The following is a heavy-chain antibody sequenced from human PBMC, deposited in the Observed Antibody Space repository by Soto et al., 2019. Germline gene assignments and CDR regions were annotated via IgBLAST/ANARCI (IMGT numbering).Heavy chain of an antibody. CDR2: IKSKTDGGTT. V-gene: IGHV3-15*07. D-gene: IGHD5-18*01. J-gene: IGHJ4*02. CDR1: GFTFSNAW. Sequence: EVQLVESGGGLVKPGGSLRLSCAASGFTFSNAWMNWVRQAPGKGLEWVGRIKSKTDGGTTDYAATVKGRFTISRDDSKNTLYLQMNSLKTEDTAVYYCTTDSTEGSYGSTGRDYWGQGTLVTVSS. CDR3: TTDSTEGSYGSTGRDY.